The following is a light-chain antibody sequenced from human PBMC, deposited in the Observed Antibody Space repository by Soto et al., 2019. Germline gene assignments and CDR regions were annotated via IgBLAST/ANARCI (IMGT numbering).Light chain of an antibody. Sequence: QSVLTQPASVSGSPGQSITISCTGTISDVGSYNLVSWYQQHPGKAPKLIIYEVTKWPSGLSHRFSASKSGNTASLTISGLQAEDEADYYCCSYAGGTVVFGGGTKFTVL. CDR2: EVT. CDR1: ISDVGSYNL. V-gene: IGLV2-23*02. J-gene: IGLJ2*01. CDR3: CSYAGGTVV.